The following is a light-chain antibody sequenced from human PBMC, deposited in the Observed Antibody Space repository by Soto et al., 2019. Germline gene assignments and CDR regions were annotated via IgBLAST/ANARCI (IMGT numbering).Light chain of an antibody. CDR2: AAS. V-gene: IGKV1-8*01. CDR3: QQYYSYLLT. CDR1: QSVSSSY. Sequence: TQSPGTLSLSPGERATLSCRASQSVSSSYLAWYQQKPGKAPKLLIYAASTLQSGVPSRFSGSGSGTDFTLTISCLQSEDFATYYCQQYYSYLLTFGGGTKVEIK. J-gene: IGKJ4*01.